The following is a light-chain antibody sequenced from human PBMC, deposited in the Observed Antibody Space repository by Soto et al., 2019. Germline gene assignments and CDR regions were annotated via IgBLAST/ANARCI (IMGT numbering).Light chain of an antibody. Sequence: DIQMTQSPSSLSASVGDRVIITCQASQDIINHLNWYQQKVGKAPKLLISGASSLEASVPSRFSGSRSGTDFTLTITRLQPEDIATYYCQQYGQALSFGGGTEVEI. J-gene: IGKJ4*01. CDR2: GAS. CDR3: QQYGQALS. CDR1: QDIINH. V-gene: IGKV1-33*01.